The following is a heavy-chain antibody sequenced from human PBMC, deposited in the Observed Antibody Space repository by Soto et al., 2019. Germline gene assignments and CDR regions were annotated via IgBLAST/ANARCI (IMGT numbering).Heavy chain of an antibody. V-gene: IGHV3-66*01. Sequence: EMQLVETGGGLVQPGGSLRLSCVASGLSVGTNYMNWVRQAPGKGLEWVSALYSGGSTYYADSAKARFTISRDNSKNTVSRQMNSLRAEDTAVYYCARDDYYGSVPYDPWGQGTLVTVST. CDR2: LYSGGST. CDR1: GLSVGTNY. J-gene: IGHJ5*02. D-gene: IGHD3-10*01. CDR3: ARDDYYGSVPYDP.